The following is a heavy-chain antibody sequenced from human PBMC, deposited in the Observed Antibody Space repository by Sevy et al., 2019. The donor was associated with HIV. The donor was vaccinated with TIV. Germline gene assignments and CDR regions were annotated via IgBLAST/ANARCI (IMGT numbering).Heavy chain of an antibody. CDR3: ARALYAYSSY. J-gene: IGHJ4*02. V-gene: IGHV3-7*01. CDR1: GFTFSSFW. Sequence: GGSLRLSCAASGFTFSSFWMTWVRQAPGKGLEWVANINQDGSEIHYVDSVKGRFSISRDNAKNSLNLQMNSLRAEDTAVYYCARALYAYSSYWVQGTLVTVSS. CDR2: INQDGSEI. D-gene: IGHD4-4*01.